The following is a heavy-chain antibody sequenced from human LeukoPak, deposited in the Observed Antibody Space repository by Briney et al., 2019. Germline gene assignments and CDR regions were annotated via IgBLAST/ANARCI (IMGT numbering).Heavy chain of an antibody. CDR2: IYPADSDT. CDR1: GYSFTTYW. CDR3: ARTYGSSSVDY. J-gene: IGHJ4*02. D-gene: IGHD6-6*01. V-gene: IGHV5-51*01. Sequence: GESLKISCKGSGYSFTTYWVGWVRQMPGKGLEWMGIIYPADSDTRYSPSFQGQVTISADKSISTAYLQWSSLKASDTAMYYCARTYGSSSVDYWGQGTLVTVSS.